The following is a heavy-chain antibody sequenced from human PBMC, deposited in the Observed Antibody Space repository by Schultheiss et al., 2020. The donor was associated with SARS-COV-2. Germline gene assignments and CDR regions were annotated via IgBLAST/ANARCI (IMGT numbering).Heavy chain of an antibody. CDR1: GFTFSSYA. CDR3: ARDIGVQPDY. V-gene: IGHV3-33*08. J-gene: IGHJ4*02. Sequence: GGSLRLSCAASGFTFSSYAMSWVRQAPGKGLEWVAVIWYDGSNKYYADSVKGRFTISRDNSKNTLYLQMNSLRAEDTAVYYCARDIGVQPDYWGQGTLVTVSS. D-gene: IGHD3-10*01. CDR2: IWYDGSNK.